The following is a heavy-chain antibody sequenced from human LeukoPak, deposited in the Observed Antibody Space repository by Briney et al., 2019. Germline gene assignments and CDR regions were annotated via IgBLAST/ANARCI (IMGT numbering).Heavy chain of an antibody. J-gene: IGHJ4*02. D-gene: IGHD3-3*01. CDR1: GFTFSTYA. CDR3: ARGMGFLEWFRLFY. CDR2: ISKSGSRI. Sequence: GGSLRLSCAASGFTFSTYAMSWFRQAPGKGLGWVPKISKSGSRIYYVDSVKGRFTISRDTAKNSLYLQMNSLRAEDTAVYYCARGMGFLEWFRLFYWGQGTLVTVSS. V-gene: IGHV3-7*04.